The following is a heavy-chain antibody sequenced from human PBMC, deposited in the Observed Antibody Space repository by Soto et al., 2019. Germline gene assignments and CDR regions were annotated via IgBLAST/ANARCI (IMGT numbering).Heavy chain of an antibody. CDR3: GRGRGTQKTADYGLDS. V-gene: IGHV1-3*01. CDR1: GYTFTDYA. J-gene: IGHJ4*02. D-gene: IGHD4-17*01. Sequence: QVQLVPSGAEVEKPGASVKVSCKASGYTFTDYALHWVRHAPGQRLEWMGWINAGNGKTKYSQKFQGRVTITRAPSASTAYMEVSRLRSEDTAVYYCGRGRGTQKTADYGLDSWGQGTLVNV. CDR2: INAGNGKT.